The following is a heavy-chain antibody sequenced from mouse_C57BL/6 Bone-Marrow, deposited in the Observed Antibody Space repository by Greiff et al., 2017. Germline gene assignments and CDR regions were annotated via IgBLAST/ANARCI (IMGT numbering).Heavy chain of an antibody. CDR2: IDPEDGDT. J-gene: IGHJ3*01. Sequence: VQLKQSGAELVRPGASVKLSCTASGFNIKDYYMHWVKQRPEQGLEWIGRIDPEDGDTEYAPKFQGKATMTADTSSNTAYLQLSSLTSEDTAVYYCTRDGYYGAWFAYWGQGTLVTVSA. D-gene: IGHD2-3*01. CDR1: GFNIKDYY. V-gene: IGHV14-1*01. CDR3: TRDGYYGAWFAY.